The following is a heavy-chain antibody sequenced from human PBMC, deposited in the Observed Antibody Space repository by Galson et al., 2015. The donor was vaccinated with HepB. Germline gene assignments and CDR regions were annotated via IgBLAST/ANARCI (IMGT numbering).Heavy chain of an antibody. Sequence: SVKVSCKASGGTFSSYTISWVRQAPGQGLEWMGRIIPILGIANYAQKFQGRVTITADKSTGTAYMELSSLRSEDTAVYYCARQRTKGAAAGKLSDYYYYGMDVWGQGATVTVSS. J-gene: IGHJ6*02. CDR3: ARQRTKGAAAGKLSDYYYYGMDV. CDR2: IIPILGIA. V-gene: IGHV1-69*02. CDR1: GGTFSSYT. D-gene: IGHD6-13*01.